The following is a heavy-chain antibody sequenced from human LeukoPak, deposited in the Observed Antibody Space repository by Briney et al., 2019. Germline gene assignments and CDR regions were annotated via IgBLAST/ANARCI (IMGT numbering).Heavy chain of an antibody. CDR1: GGSFSGYY. V-gene: IGHV4-34*01. CDR2: INHSGST. Sequence: PSETLSLTCAVYGGSFSGYYWSWIRQPPGKGLEWIGEINHSGSTNYNPSLKSRVTISVDTSKNQFSLKLSPVTAADTAVYYCAARGTYGPLDYWGQGTLVTVSS. D-gene: IGHD3-16*01. CDR3: AARGTYGPLDY. J-gene: IGHJ4*02.